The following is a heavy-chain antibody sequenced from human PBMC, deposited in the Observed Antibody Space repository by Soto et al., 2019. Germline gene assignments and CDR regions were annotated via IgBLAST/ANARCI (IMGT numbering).Heavy chain of an antibody. D-gene: IGHD2-2*01. J-gene: IGHJ4*02. V-gene: IGHV3-21*01. CDR3: ARVGSSWGYYFDY. CDR2: MTGRSNYI. Sequence: GGSLRLSCKGSGFTVGDYTVSWFRQAPGKGLEWVSSMTGRSNYIYYADSVKGRFTISRDNAKNSLYLQMNSLRAEDTALYFCARVGSSWGYYFDYWGQGTRVTVSS. CDR1: GFTVGDYT.